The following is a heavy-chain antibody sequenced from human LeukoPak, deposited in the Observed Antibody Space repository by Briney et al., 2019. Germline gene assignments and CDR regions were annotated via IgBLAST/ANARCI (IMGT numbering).Heavy chain of an antibody. V-gene: IGHV3-30*03. CDR2: ISYDGSNK. Sequence: GRSLRLSCAASGFTFSSYGMHWVRQAPGKGLEWVAVISYDGSNKYYADSVKGRFTISRDNSKNTLYLQMNSLRAEDTAVYYCARDRDVLRYFDWTFDYWGQGTLVTVSS. D-gene: IGHD3-9*01. J-gene: IGHJ4*02. CDR3: ARDRDVLRYFDWTFDY. CDR1: GFTFSSYG.